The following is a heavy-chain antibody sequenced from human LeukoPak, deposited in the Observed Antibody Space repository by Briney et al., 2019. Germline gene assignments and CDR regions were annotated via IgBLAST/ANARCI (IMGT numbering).Heavy chain of an antibody. CDR3: ATGYSSGWY. CDR1: GFAFSTYT. V-gene: IGHV3-21*04. Sequence: PGGSLRLSCAASGFAFSTYTMNWVRQAPGKGLEWVSSITISSGFIYYADSVKGRFTISTDSAKNSLYLQMNSLRAEDTAVYYCATGYSSGWYWGQGTLVTVSS. D-gene: IGHD6-19*01. CDR2: ITISSGFI. J-gene: IGHJ4*02.